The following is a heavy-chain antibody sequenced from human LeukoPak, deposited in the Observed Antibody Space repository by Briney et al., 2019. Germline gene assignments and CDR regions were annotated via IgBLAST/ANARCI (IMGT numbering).Heavy chain of an antibody. Sequence: GGSLRLSCAASGFTFNSYWMSWVRRAPGKGLEWVANIKQDGSEKYYVDSVKGRFTISRDNAKNSVYLQMNSLRAEDTAVYYCARQLGGSGSYWGQGTLVTVSS. D-gene: IGHD3-10*01. J-gene: IGHJ4*02. CDR1: GFTFNSYW. V-gene: IGHV3-7*01. CDR2: IKQDGSEK. CDR3: ARQLGGSGSY.